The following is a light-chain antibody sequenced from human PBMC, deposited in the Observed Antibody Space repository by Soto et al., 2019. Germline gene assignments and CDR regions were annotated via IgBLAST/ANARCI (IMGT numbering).Light chain of an antibody. J-gene: IGLJ3*02. CDR1: SSNIGAGYD. CDR2: GNS. Sequence: QSVLTQPPSVSGAPGQRVTFSCTGSSSNIGAGYDVHWYQQLPGTAPKLLIYGNSHRPSGVPDRFSGSKSGTSASLAITGLQAEDEADYYCQSYDSSLSGSVFGGGTQLTVL. V-gene: IGLV1-40*01. CDR3: QSYDSSLSGSV.